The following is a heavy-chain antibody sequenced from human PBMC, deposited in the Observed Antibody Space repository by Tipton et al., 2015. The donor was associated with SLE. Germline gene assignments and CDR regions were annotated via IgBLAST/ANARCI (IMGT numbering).Heavy chain of an antibody. CDR3: AKGRLREEGF. Sequence: GSLRLSCAASGFTFITYSMNWVRQAPGKGLEWVSSISSSSIYIYYADSVKGRFTISRDNAKNSLYLQMNSLRVEDTAIYYCAKGRLREEGFWGQGTLVTVSS. J-gene: IGHJ4*02. D-gene: IGHD2-21*01. CDR1: GFTFITYS. CDR2: ISSSSIYI. V-gene: IGHV3-21*04.